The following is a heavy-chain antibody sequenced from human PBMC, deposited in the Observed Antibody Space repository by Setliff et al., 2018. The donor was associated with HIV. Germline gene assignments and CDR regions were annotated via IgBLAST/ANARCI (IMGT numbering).Heavy chain of an antibody. CDR1: GFNFSSHT. J-gene: IGHJ4*02. Sequence: KAGGSLRLSCAASGFNFSSHTMNWIRQAPGKGLEWVSSISSTGTYIYYADSMKGRFTISRDNAKNSLYLQMNSLRAEDTAVYYCARGGVDITGTKRVPDVVDYWGQGTLVTVSS. V-gene: IGHV3-21*01. CDR2: ISSTGTYI. D-gene: IGHD1-7*01. CDR3: ARGGVDITGTKRVPDVVDY.